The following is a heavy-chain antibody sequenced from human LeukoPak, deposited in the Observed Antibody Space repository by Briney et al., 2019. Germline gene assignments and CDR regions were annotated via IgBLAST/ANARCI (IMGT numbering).Heavy chain of an antibody. CDR1: GGSISSYY. CDR3: ARENSIAAAGTSVSNWFDP. D-gene: IGHD6-13*01. CDR2: IYYSGST. J-gene: IGHJ5*02. V-gene: IGHV4-59*08. Sequence: PSETLSLTCTVSGGSISSYYWSWIRQPPGKGLEWIGYIYYSGSTNYNPSLKSRVTISVDTSKNQFSLKLSSVTAADTAVYYCARENSIAAAGTSVSNWFDPWGQGTLVTVSS.